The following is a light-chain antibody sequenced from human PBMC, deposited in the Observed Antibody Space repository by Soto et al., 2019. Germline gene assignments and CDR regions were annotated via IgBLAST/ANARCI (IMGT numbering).Light chain of an antibody. CDR3: SSYTSSSTYVV. Sequence: QSALTQPASVSGSPGQSITISCTGTSSDVGGYNYVSWYQQHPGKAPKLMIYDVSNRPSGVSNRFSGSKSGNTAYLTISGLQDEDEADYYCSSYTSSSTYVVFGGGTQLTVL. CDR2: DVS. V-gene: IGLV2-14*01. CDR1: SSDVGGYNY. J-gene: IGLJ2*01.